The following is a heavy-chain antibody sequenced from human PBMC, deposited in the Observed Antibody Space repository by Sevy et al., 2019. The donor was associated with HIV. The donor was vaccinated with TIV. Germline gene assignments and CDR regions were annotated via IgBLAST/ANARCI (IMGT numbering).Heavy chain of an antibody. CDR2: ISGSGGST. CDR1: GFTFSSYA. CDR3: AKVRWLHVDERGVDY. V-gene: IGHV3-23*01. Sequence: GGSLRLSCAASGFTFSSYAMSWVRQAPGKGLEWVSAISGSGGSTYYADSVKGRFTISRDNSKNTLYLQMNSLRAEDTAVYYSAKVRWLHVDERGVDYWGQGTLVTVSS. D-gene: IGHD5-12*01. J-gene: IGHJ4*02.